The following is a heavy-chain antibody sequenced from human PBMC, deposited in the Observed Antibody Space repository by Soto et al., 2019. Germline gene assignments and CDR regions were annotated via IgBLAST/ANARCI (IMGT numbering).Heavy chain of an antibody. CDR3: ARGGGLPSCGGDCPPDY. CDR1: GGSISSDGYS. Sequence: QLQLQESGSGLVKPSQTLSLTCAVSGGSISSDGYSWSWIRQPPGKGLEWIGHIYHTENTHHDPSLKSRVTMTAERSKNLFFLKLTPVTADATAVYYCARGGGLPSCGGDCPPDYWGQGILVTVSS. V-gene: IGHV4-30-2*01. D-gene: IGHD2-21*02. CDR2: IYHTENT. J-gene: IGHJ4*02.